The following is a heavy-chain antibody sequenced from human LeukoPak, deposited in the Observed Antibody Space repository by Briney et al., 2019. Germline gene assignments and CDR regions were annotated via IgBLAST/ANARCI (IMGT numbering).Heavy chain of an antibody. CDR2: INHSGST. CDR3: ARRLHASFNDNWFDP. D-gene: IGHD2-8*01. J-gene: IGHJ5*02. CDR1: GGSISSGGYY. V-gene: IGHV4-61*08. Sequence: PSETLSLTCTVSGGSISSGGYYWSWIRQPPGKGLEWIGEINHSGSTNYNPSLKSRVTISVDTSKNQFSLKLSSVTAADTAVYYCARRLHASFNDNWFDPWGQGTLVTVSS.